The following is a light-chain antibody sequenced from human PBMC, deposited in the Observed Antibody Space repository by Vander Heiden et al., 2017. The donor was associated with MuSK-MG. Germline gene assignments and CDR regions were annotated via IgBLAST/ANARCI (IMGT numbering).Light chain of an antibody. Sequence: DIQMTQSPSTLSASVGDRVTITCRASQSISSWLAWYQQKPGKAPKLLIYDASSLESGVPSRFSGSGSGTEFTLTISSLQPDDFATYYCQQYNSSPPTFGAGTKVEIK. V-gene: IGKV1-5*01. CDR3: QQYNSSPPT. J-gene: IGKJ4*01. CDR2: DAS. CDR1: QSISSW.